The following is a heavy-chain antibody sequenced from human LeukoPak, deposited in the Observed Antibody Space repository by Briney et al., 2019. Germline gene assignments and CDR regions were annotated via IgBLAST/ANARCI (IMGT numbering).Heavy chain of an antibody. CDR2: IKHDGGDK. V-gene: IGHV3-7*03. Sequence: QPGGSLRLSCAASGFTFSNYWMSWVRQAPGKGLEWVANIKHDGGDKHYVDSVKGRSTIARDSAKNSLNLQMNSLRAEDTAVYYCARGGNYDILTGYIFDYWGQGTLVTVSS. J-gene: IGHJ4*02. CDR1: GFTFSNYW. D-gene: IGHD3-9*01. CDR3: ARGGNYDILTGYIFDY.